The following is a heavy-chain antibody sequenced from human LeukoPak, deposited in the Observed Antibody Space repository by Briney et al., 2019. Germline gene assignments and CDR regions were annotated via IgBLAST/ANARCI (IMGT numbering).Heavy chain of an antibody. J-gene: IGHJ4*02. CDR2: ISSSSSTI. D-gene: IGHD3-10*01. CDR1: GFTFSSYS. Sequence: PGGSLRLSCAASGFTFSSYSMNWVRQAPGKGLEWVSYISSSSSTIYYADSVKGRFTISRDNAKNSLYLQMNSLRAGDTAVYYCARRPNYYGSGSYHHFDYWGQGTLVTVSS. CDR3: ARRPNYYGSGSYHHFDY. V-gene: IGHV3-48*01.